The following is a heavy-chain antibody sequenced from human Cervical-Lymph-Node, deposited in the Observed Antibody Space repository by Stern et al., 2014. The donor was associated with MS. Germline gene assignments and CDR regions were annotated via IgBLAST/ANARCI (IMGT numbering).Heavy chain of an antibody. CDR1: GGTFSNYA. J-gene: IGHJ4*02. CDR2: SIPVFGTA. CDR3: AKEGSYSRFDY. V-gene: IGHV1-69*06. Sequence: VQLVESGAEVKKPGSSVKVSCKASGGTFSNYAINWVRQAPGQGLEWMGGSIPVFGTATYAQKFQGRLTVTADKSTSTAYMELGNLRSEDTAVYYCAKEGSYSRFDYWGQGTLITVSS. D-gene: IGHD3-10*01.